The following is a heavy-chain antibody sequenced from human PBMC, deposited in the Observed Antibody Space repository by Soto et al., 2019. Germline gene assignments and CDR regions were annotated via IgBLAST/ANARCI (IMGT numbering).Heavy chain of an antibody. J-gene: IGHJ6*02. CDR1: GFTFSSYS. V-gene: IGHV3-48*02. D-gene: IGHD3-10*01. CDR3: ARFTGRGVIITRYYYYGMDV. Sequence: GGSLRLSCAASGFTFSSYSMNWVRQAPGKGLEWVSYISSSSSTIYYADSVKGRFTISRDNAKNSLYLQMNSLRDEDTAVYYCARFTGRGVIITRYYYYGMDVWGQGTTVTVSS. CDR2: ISSSSSTI.